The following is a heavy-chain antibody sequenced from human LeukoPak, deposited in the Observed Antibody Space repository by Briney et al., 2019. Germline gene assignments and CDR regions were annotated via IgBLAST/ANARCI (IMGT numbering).Heavy chain of an antibody. J-gene: IGHJ4*02. CDR3: ARASALATPPFAY. Sequence: GGSLRLPCAASGFTFSSYWMHWVRQAPGKGLVWVSRINIDGSTSNYADSVKGRFTISRDNAKNAVYLQMSSLRVEDTAVYYCARASALATPPFAYWGQGTLVTVSS. CDR2: INIDGSTS. V-gene: IGHV3-74*01. D-gene: IGHD5-12*01. CDR1: GFTFSSYW.